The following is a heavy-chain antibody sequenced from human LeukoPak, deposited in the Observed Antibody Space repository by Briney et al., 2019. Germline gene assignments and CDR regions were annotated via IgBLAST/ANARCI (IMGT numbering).Heavy chain of an antibody. CDR2: INPSGGST. J-gene: IGHJ3*02. D-gene: IGHD3-3*01. Sequence: ASVKVSCKASRYTFTSYYMHWVRQAPGQGLEWMGIINPSGGSTSYAQKFQGRVTITRNTSISTAYMELSSLRSEDTAVYYCARGPLYDFWSGNPFGIWGQGTMVTVSS. CDR3: ARGPLYDFWSGNPFGI. CDR1: RYTFTSYY. V-gene: IGHV1-46*01.